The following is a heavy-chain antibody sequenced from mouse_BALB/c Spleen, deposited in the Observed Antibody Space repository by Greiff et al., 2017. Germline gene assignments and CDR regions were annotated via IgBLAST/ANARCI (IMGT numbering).Heavy chain of an antibody. V-gene: IGHV5-6-5*01. CDR1: GFTFSSYA. CDR3: ARGQGSGFAY. J-gene: IGHJ3*01. D-gene: IGHD3-3*01. CDR2: ISSGGST. Sequence: DVKLEESGGGLVKPGGSLKLSCAASGFTFSSYAMSWVRQTPEKRLEWVASISSGGSTYYPDSVKGRFTISRDNARNILYLQMSSLRSEDTAMYYCARGQGSGFAYWGQGTLVTVSA.